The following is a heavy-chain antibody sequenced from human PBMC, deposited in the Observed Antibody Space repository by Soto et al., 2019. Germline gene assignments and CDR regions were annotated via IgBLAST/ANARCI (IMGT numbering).Heavy chain of an antibody. D-gene: IGHD1-20*01. J-gene: IGHJ6*02. CDR3: ARGSLITGTLHYYHYGMDV. Sequence: SCAASGFTFSDYYMSWIRQAPGKGLEWVSYISSSGSTIYYADSVKGRFTISRDNAKNSLYLQMNSLRAEDTAVYYCARGSLITGTLHYYHYGMDVWGQGTTVTVSS. V-gene: IGHV3-11*01. CDR1: GFTFSDYY. CDR2: ISSSGSTI.